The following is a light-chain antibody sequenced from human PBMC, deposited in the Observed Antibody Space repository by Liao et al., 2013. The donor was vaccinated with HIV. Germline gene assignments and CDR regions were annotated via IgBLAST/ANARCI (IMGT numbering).Light chain of an antibody. CDR2: QDN. CDR1: KLGDKY. V-gene: IGLV3-1*01. CDR3: QAWDSSSYV. J-gene: IGLJ1*01. Sequence: SYELTQPPSVSVSPGQTASITCSGDKLGDKYACWYQQKPGQSPVLVIHQDNKRPSGIPERFSGSNSGNTATLTISGTQATDEADYYCQAWDSSSYVFGTGTKVTVL.